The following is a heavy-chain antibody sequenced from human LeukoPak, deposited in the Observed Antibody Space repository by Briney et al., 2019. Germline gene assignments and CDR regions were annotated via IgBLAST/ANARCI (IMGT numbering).Heavy chain of an antibody. Sequence: GGSLRLSCAASGFTFSSYSTNWVRQAPGKGLEWVSYISSSSSTIYYADSVKGRFTISRDNAKNSLYLQMNSLRAEDTAVYYCAREGSSLTDAFDIWGQGTMVTVSS. V-gene: IGHV3-48*01. CDR3: AREGSSLTDAFDI. J-gene: IGHJ3*02. CDR1: GFTFSSYS. CDR2: ISSSSSTI. D-gene: IGHD6-6*01.